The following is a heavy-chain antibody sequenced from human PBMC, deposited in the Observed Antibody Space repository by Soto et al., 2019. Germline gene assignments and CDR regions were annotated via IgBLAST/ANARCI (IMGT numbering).Heavy chain of an antibody. CDR2: ISGSGGST. J-gene: IGHJ4*02. Sequence: GGSLRLSCAASGFTFSSYAMSWVRQAPGKGLEWVSAISGSGGSTYYADSVKGRFTISRDNSKNTLYLQMNSLRAEDTAVYYCAKSIGSSSDELFSSYANWDQGTLVTVSS. CDR3: AKSIGSSSDELFSSYAN. D-gene: IGHD6-13*01. CDR1: GFTFSSYA. V-gene: IGHV3-23*01.